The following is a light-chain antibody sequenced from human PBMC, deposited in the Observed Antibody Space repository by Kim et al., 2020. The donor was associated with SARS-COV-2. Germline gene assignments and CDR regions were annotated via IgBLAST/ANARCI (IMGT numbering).Light chain of an antibody. Sequence: QSVNLSCTGTSSDIGGYNDVSWYQQHPGKVPKLMIYEVSKRPSGVPDRFSGSKSDNTASLTVSGLQAEDEADYYCSSYAGSNNFVVFGGGTKLTVL. J-gene: IGLJ2*01. CDR3: SSYAGSNNFVV. V-gene: IGLV2-8*01. CDR2: EVS. CDR1: SSDIGGYND.